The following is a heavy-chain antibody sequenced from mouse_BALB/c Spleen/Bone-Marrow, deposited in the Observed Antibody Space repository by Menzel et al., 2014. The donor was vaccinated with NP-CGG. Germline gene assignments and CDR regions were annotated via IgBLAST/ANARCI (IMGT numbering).Heavy chain of an antibody. J-gene: IGHJ4*01. CDR2: IWAGGST. Sequence: VQVVESGPGLVAPSQSLSITCTVSGFSLTSYGVHWVRQSPGKGLEWLGVIWAGGSTNYNSALMSRLSISIDNSKSQVFLKMNSMQTEDTDMYYCGRDQVYENYDDRDYWGQGTSVTVSS. V-gene: IGHV2-9*02. CDR1: GFSLTSYG. CDR3: GRDQVYENYDDRDY. D-gene: IGHD2-1*01.